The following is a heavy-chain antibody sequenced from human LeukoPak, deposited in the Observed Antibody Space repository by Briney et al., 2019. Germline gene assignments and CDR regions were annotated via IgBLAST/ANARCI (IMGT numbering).Heavy chain of an antibody. CDR1: GGSISSYY. Sequence: SETLPLTCTVSGGSISSYYWSWSRQPPGKGLEWIGYIYYSGSTNYNPSLKSRVTISVDTSKNQFSLKLSSVTAADTAVYYCAKDGSEFDYWGQGTLVTVSS. V-gene: IGHV4-59*01. CDR3: AKDGSEFDY. J-gene: IGHJ4*02. CDR2: IYYSGST.